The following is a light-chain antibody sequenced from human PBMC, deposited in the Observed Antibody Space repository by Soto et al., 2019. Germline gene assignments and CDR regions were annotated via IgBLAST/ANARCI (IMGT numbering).Light chain of an antibody. CDR1: ASNIGSNS. V-gene: IGLV1-44*01. Sequence: QSALTQPPSASGTPGQRVTLSCSGGASNIGSNSVTWYQQLPGTAPKLVLFGNNQRPSGVSGRISGSRSGTSASLAISGLQSEDAADYYCAAWDDSLNGVLFGGGTKLTVL. CDR3: AAWDDSLNGVL. J-gene: IGLJ2*01. CDR2: GNN.